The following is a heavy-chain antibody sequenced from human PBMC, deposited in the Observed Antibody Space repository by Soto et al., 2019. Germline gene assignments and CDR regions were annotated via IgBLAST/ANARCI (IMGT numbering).Heavy chain of an antibody. D-gene: IGHD3-16*02. V-gene: IGHV4-31*03. CDR1: GGSISSGGYY. Sequence: QVQLQESGPGLVKPSQTLSLTCTVSGGSISSGGYYWSWIRQHPGKGLEWIGYIYYSGSTYYNPSLNRRVTFSVDPSKNQFSLKLSSVPAADTAVYYCARAGGGVIVIGGEIDYWGQGTLVTVSS. J-gene: IGHJ4*02. CDR2: IYYSGST. CDR3: ARAGGGVIVIGGEIDY.